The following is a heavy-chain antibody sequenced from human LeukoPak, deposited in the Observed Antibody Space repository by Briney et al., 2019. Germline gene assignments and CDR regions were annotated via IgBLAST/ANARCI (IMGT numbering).Heavy chain of an antibody. CDR2: INPNSGGT. CDR1: GYTFTGYY. V-gene: IGHV1-2*02. Sequence: ASVKVSCKASGYTFTGYYMHWVRQAPGQGLEWMGWINPNSGGTNYAQKFQGRVTMTRDTSISTAYMELSRLRSDDTAVYYCARVTSWGMTLDYWGQGTLVTVSS. J-gene: IGHJ4*02. CDR3: ARVTSWGMTLDY. D-gene: IGHD1-26*01.